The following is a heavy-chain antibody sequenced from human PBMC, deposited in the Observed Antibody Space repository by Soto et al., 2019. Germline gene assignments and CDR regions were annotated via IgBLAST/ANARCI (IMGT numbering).Heavy chain of an antibody. J-gene: IGHJ6*02. V-gene: IGHV3-74*01. Sequence: PGGSLRLSCAAYGFTFSSYLMHWVRQAPGKGLVWVSRINSDGSSTSYADSVKGRFTISRDNSKNSLYLQMNSLRTEDTALYYCAKAGPYDFWSGYFPQYYYYGMDVWGQGTTVTV. CDR3: AKAGPYDFWSGYFPQYYYYGMDV. CDR1: GFTFSSYL. D-gene: IGHD3-3*01. CDR2: INSDGSST.